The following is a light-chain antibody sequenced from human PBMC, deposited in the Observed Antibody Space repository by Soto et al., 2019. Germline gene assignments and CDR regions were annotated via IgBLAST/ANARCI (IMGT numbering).Light chain of an antibody. CDR1: QSVSSN. V-gene: IGKV3-15*01. J-gene: IGKJ1*01. CDR2: GAS. CDR3: QQYNNLRT. Sequence: EIVMTQSPATLSVSPGERATLSCRASQSVSSNLAWYQQKPGQAPRLLIYGASTRATGIPARFSGSGSGTEFTRTISSLQSEDFAVYYCQQYNNLRTFGQGTKVEIK.